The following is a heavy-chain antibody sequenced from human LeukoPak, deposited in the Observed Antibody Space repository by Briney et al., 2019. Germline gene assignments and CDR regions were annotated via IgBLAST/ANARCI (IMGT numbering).Heavy chain of an antibody. CDR1: GFTFSSYG. CDR3: ARVRGESPRWFDP. CDR2: ISYDGSNK. V-gene: IGHV3-30*03. Sequence: GGSLRLSCAASGFTFSSYGMHWVRQAPGKGLEWVAVISYDGSNKYYADSVKGRFTISRDNSKNTLYLQMNSLRAEDTAVYYCARVRGESPRWFDPWGQGTLVTVSS. D-gene: IGHD3-10*01. J-gene: IGHJ5*02.